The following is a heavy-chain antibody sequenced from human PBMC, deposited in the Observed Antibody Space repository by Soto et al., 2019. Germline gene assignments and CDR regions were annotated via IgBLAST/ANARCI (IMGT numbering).Heavy chain of an antibody. CDR2: IYPGDYDT. V-gene: IGHV5-51*01. CDR3: ARGPYCSSTSCLLYYFDY. D-gene: IGHD2-2*01. Sequence: PGESLKISCKGSGYSFTSYWIGWVRQMPGKGLEWMGIIYPGDYDTRYSPSFQGQVTISADKSISTAYLQWSSLKASDTAMYYCARGPYCSSTSCLLYYFDYWGQGTLVTVSS. J-gene: IGHJ4*02. CDR1: GYSFTSYW.